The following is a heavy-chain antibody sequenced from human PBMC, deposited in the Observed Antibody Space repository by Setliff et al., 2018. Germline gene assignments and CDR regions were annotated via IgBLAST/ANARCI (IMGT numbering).Heavy chain of an antibody. V-gene: IGHV1-18*01. CDR1: GYTFSNYG. J-gene: IGHJ5*02. D-gene: IGHD2-2*01. Sequence: ASVKVSCKASGYTFSNYGISWVRQAPGQGLEWMGWISAYNGYIIYAQKLQGRVTMTTDTSTSTAYMELRSLTSADTAVYYCARGSAKMVALPTANYFDPWGQGTPVTVSS. CDR3: ARGSAKMVALPTANYFDP. CDR2: ISAYNGYI.